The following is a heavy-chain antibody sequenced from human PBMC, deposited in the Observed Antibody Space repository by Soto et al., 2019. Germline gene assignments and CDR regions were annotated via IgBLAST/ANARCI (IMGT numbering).Heavy chain of an antibody. CDR2: IWYDGSNK. D-gene: IGHD6-13*01. CDR1: GFTFSSYG. J-gene: IGHJ4*02. CDR3: ARDTAAAGTFPDY. Sequence: QVQLVESGGGVVQPGRSLRLSCAASGFTFSSYGMHWVRQAPGKGLEWVAVIWYDGSNKYYADSVKGRFTISRDNSKNTLYLQRNSLRAEDTAVYYCARDTAAAGTFPDYWGQGTLVTVSS. V-gene: IGHV3-33*01.